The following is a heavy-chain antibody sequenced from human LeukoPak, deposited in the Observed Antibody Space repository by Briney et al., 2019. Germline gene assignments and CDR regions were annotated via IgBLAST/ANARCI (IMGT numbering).Heavy chain of an antibody. CDR3: AKEGWYGDYVVY. D-gene: IGHD4-17*01. V-gene: IGHV3-23*01. CDR1: GFTFSSYA. CDR2: VSGSGGST. Sequence: PGGSLRLSCAASGFTFSSYAMTWFRQAPGKGLQWVSVVSGSGGSTYYADSVKGRFTISRDNSKNTLSLQMNSLRAEDTAVYYCAKEGWYGDYVVYWGQGTLVTVSS. J-gene: IGHJ4*02.